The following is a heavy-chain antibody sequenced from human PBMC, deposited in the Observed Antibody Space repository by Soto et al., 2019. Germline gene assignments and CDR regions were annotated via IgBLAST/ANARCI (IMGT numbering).Heavy chain of an antibody. D-gene: IGHD3-10*01. CDR3: AKVSRFIESGLS. V-gene: IGHV3-23*01. Sequence: EVQLLESGGGLVQPGGSLRLSCTASGFTFSTYAMPWVRQAPGKGLEWVSAISGGGGPTYYADSVKGRFTISRDNTKNTLYLQVNSLRANDSAVYYCAKVSRFIESGLSWGQGTMVTVSS. CDR1: GFTFSTYA. CDR2: ISGGGGPT. J-gene: IGHJ3*01.